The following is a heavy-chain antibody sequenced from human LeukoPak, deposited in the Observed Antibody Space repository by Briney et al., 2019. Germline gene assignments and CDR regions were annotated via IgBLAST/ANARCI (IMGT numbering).Heavy chain of an antibody. CDR3: AKGYSGGWYDFDS. CDR1: GFSFSNYA. V-gene: IGHV3-23*01. J-gene: IGHJ4*02. CDR2: ISYSVVTT. D-gene: IGHD6-19*01. Sequence: GGSLRLSCAASGFSFSNYAMSWVRQAPGRGLEWVSHISYSVVTTYYAESVKGRFTISRDNSKNTLYLQMDSLRAEDTAMYCCAKGYSGGWYDFDSWGQGALVTVSA.